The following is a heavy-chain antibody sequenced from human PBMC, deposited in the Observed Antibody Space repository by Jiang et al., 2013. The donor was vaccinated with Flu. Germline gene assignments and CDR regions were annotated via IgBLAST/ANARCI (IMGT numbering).Heavy chain of an antibody. D-gene: IGHD3-10*01. Sequence: LLKPSETLSLTCAVYGGSFSGYYWSWIRQPPGKGLEWIGEINHSGSTNYNPSLKSRVTISVDTSKNQFSLKLSSVTAADTAVYYCAMTSLGARNWYFDLWGRGTLVTVSS. V-gene: IGHV4-34*01. J-gene: IGHJ2*01. CDR2: INHSGST. CDR1: GGSFSGYY. CDR3: AMTSLGARNWYFDL.